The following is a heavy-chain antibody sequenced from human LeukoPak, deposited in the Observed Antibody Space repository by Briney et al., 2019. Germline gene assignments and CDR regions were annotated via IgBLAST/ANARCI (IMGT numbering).Heavy chain of an antibody. CDR2: IRYDGSNK. Sequence: QSGGSLRLSCAASGFTFSDHYMSWIRQAPGKGLEWVAFIRYDGSNKYYADSVKGRFTISRDNSKNTLYLQMNSLRAEDTAVYYCAKDWSARGYSYGYLDYWGQGTLVTVSS. V-gene: IGHV3-30*02. D-gene: IGHD5-18*01. CDR3: AKDWSARGYSYGYLDY. CDR1: GFTFSDHY. J-gene: IGHJ4*02.